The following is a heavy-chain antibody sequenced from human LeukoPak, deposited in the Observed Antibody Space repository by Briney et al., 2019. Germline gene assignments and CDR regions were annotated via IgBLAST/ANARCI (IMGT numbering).Heavy chain of an antibody. CDR2: ISAYNGNT. CDR1: GYTFTSYG. D-gene: IGHD4-17*01. V-gene: IGHV1-18*01. Sequence: GASVKVSCKASGYTFTSYGISWVRQAPGQGLEWMGWISAYNGNTNYAQKLQGRVTMTTDTSTSTAYMELRSLRSDDTAVYYCARRNHPMTTVTTDREYYYYYYMDVWGKGTTVTVSS. J-gene: IGHJ6*03. CDR3: ARRNHPMTTVTTDREYYYYYYMDV.